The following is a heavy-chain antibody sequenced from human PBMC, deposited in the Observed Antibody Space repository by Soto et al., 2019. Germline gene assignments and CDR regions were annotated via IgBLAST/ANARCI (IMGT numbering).Heavy chain of an antibody. Sequence: SETLSLTCTVSGGSISSYYWSWIRQPPGKGLEWIGYIYYSGSTNYNPSLKSRVTISVDTSKNQFSLKLSSVTAADTAVYYRARRYGKNAFDIWGQGTMVTVSS. CDR3: ARRYGKNAFDI. CDR1: GGSISSYY. V-gene: IGHV4-59*01. D-gene: IGHD5-18*01. CDR2: IYYSGST. J-gene: IGHJ3*02.